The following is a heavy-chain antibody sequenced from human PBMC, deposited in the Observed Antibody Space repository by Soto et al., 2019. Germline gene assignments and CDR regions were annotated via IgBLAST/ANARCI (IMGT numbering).Heavy chain of an antibody. J-gene: IGHJ4*02. CDR1: GYTFTTYG. CDR3: ARNSPDIPVSRGYFDL. CDR2: ISAYNGNT. V-gene: IGHV1-18*01. D-gene: IGHD5-12*01. Sequence: QVQLVQSGAEVKKPGASVKVSCKASGYTFTTYGITWVRQAPGQGLEWMGWISAYNGNTKNVQKVQGRVTMTTDTSTSTAYLELRSLRPDDTATYYCARNSPDIPVSRGYFDLWVQGILVTVSS.